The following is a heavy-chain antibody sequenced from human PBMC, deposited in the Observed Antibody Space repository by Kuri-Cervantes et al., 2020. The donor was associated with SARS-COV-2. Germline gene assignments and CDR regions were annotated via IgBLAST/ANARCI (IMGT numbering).Heavy chain of an antibody. CDR2: IYYSGST. CDR1: GGSISSPY. Sequence: SETLSLTCTVSGGSISSPYWSWIRQPPGKGLEWIGYIYYSGSTNYNPSLKSRVTISVDTSKNQFSLKLSSVTAADTAVYYCARLYDFWSGSQAGWFDPWGQGTLVTVSS. D-gene: IGHD3-3*01. V-gene: IGHV4-59*08. J-gene: IGHJ5*02. CDR3: ARLYDFWSGSQAGWFDP.